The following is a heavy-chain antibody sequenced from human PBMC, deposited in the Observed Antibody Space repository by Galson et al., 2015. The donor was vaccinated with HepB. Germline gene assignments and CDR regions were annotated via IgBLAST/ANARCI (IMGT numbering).Heavy chain of an antibody. CDR1: GFTFSSYA. Sequence: LRLSCAASGFTFSSYAMSWVRQAPGKGLEWVSAISGSGGSTYYADSVKGRFTISRDNSKNTLYLQMNSLRAEDTAVYYCAKDFHFRTTVTTMGAFDIWGQGTMVTVSS. V-gene: IGHV3-23*01. D-gene: IGHD4-17*01. J-gene: IGHJ3*02. CDR2: ISGSGGST. CDR3: AKDFHFRTTVTTMGAFDI.